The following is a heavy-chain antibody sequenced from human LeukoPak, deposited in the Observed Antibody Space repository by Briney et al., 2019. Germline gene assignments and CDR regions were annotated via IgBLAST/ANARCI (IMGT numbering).Heavy chain of an antibody. CDR1: GFIFSSYS. CDR3: ARDSVSGDPGY. Sequence: PGGSLRLSCAASGFIFSSYSMNWVRQAPGKGLELVSSISSSSGYIYYADSVKGRFTISRDNAKNSLYLQMNSLRAEDTAVYYCARDSVSGDPGYWGQGTLVTVSS. V-gene: IGHV3-21*01. J-gene: IGHJ4*02. CDR2: ISSSSGYI. D-gene: IGHD7-27*01.